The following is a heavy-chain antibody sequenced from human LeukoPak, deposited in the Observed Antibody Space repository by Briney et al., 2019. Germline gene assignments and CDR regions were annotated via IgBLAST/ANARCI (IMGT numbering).Heavy chain of an antibody. J-gene: IGHJ4*02. CDR2: ISAYNGNT. V-gene: IGHV1-18*01. CDR1: RYTFTSYG. Sequence: ASVNVSCNASRYTFTSYGISWVRQAPGQGVGGMGWISAYNGNTNYAQKRQGRVTMTTDTSTSTAYMELRSLRSDDTAVDYCARVRGKHPGGYEFDYWGQGTLVTVSS. CDR3: ARVRGKHPGGYEFDY. D-gene: IGHD3-16*01.